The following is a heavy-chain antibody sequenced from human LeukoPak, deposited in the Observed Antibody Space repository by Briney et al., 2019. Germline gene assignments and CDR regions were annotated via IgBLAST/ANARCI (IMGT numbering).Heavy chain of an antibody. Sequence: GGSLRLSCAASFTLSAYAMSWVRQAPGKGLEWVSSISGTGFTTHYADSVEGRFTISKDDSKNILYLEMSSLTAADTAFYYRARDGYNWIPFDAWGQGTLVTVSP. J-gene: IGHJ4*02. CDR3: ARDGYNWIPFDA. D-gene: IGHD1-20*01. V-gene: IGHV3-23*01. CDR1: FTLSAYA. CDR2: ISGTGFTT.